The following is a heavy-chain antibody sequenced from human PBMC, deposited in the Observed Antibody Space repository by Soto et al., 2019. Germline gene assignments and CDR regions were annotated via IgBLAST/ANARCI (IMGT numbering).Heavy chain of an antibody. CDR2: IYHSGST. CDR1: GGSISSDGYS. Sequence: SETLSLTCTVSGGSISSDGYSWSWIRQPPGKGLEYIGYIYHSGSTYYNPSLKSRVTISVDRSKNQFSLKLSSVTAADTAVYYCARGRPIRFDPWGQGTLVTVSS. J-gene: IGHJ5*02. V-gene: IGHV4-30-2*01. CDR3: ARGRPIRFDP.